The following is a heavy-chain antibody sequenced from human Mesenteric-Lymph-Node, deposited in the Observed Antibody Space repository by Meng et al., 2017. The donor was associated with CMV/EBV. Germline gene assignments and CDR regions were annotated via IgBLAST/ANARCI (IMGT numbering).Heavy chain of an antibody. V-gene: IGHV4-39*07. D-gene: IGHD3-10*01. CDR1: GGSISSATSY. CDR3: ARDQSYYKFDY. CDR2: IYYSGST. Sequence: SETLSLTCSVSGGSISSATSYWGWIRQPPGKGLEWIGSIYYSGSTYYNPSLKSRVTISVDTSKNQFSLKLSSVTAADTAVYYCARDQSYYKFDYWGQGTLVTVSS. J-gene: IGHJ4*02.